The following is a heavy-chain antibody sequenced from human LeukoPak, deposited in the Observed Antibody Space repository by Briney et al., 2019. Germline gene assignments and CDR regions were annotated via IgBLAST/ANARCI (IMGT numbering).Heavy chain of an antibody. CDR1: GYTFTSYD. J-gene: IGHJ4*02. D-gene: IGHD6-13*01. CDR3: ARGEYDSSWYQGY. CDR2: MNPNSGNT. Sequence: ASVKVSCKASGYTFTSYDINWVRQATGQGLEWMGWMNPNSGNTDYAQKFQGRVTMTRNTSISTAYMELSSLRSEDTAVYFCARGEYDSSWYQGYWGQGTLVTVSS. V-gene: IGHV1-8*01.